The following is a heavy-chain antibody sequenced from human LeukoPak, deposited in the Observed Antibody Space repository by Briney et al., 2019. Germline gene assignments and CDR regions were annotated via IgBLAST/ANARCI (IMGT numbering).Heavy chain of an antibody. CDR3: ARDWEMATILYYFDY. CDR2: IDPNSGGT. D-gene: IGHD5-24*01. Sequence: ASVTVSFKASGYTFTGYYMHWVRQAPGQGLEWMGWIDPNSGGTNYAQKFQGRVTMTRDTSISTAYMELSRLRSDDTAVYYCARDWEMATILYYFDYWGQGTLVTVSP. V-gene: IGHV1-2*02. J-gene: IGHJ4*02. CDR1: GYTFTGYY.